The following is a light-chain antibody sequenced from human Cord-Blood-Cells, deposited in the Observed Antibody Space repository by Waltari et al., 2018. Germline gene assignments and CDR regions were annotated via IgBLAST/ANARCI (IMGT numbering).Light chain of an antibody. Sequence: QSALTQPASVSGSPGQSITISCTGTSSDVGGYNYVSWYQQHPGKAPKLMIYDVSNRPAGVSNRFSGSKAGNTASLTISGLQAEDEAEYYCSSYTSSSSLVCGTGTKVTVL. CDR3: SSYTSSSSLV. V-gene: IGLV2-14*01. CDR2: DVS. CDR1: SSDVGGYNY. J-gene: IGLJ1*01.